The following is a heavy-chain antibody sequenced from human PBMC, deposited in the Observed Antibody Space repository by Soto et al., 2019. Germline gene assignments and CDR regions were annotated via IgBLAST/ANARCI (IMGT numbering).Heavy chain of an antibody. Sequence: SVKVSCKASGGTFSSYAISWVRQAPGQGLEWMGGIIPIFGTANYAQKFQGRVTITADESTSTAYTELSSLRSEDTAVYYCAISSYDFWSGYYSLDSWFDPWGQGTLVTVSS. J-gene: IGHJ5*02. CDR1: GGTFSSYA. D-gene: IGHD3-3*01. CDR2: IIPIFGTA. V-gene: IGHV1-69*13. CDR3: AISSYDFWSGYYSLDSWFDP.